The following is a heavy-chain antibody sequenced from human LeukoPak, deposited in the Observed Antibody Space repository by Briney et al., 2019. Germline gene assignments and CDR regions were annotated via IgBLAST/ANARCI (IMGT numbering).Heavy chain of an antibody. CDR2: ISSSSSYI. CDR3: ARDLLGSYSGPNWFDP. D-gene: IGHD1-26*01. Sequence: GGSLRLSCAASGFTFSSYSMNWVRQAPGKGLEWVSSISSSSSYIYYADSVKGRFTISRDNAKNSLYLQMNSLRAEDTAVYYCARDLLGSYSGPNWFDPWGQGTLVTVSS. CDR1: GFTFSSYS. J-gene: IGHJ5*02. V-gene: IGHV3-21*01.